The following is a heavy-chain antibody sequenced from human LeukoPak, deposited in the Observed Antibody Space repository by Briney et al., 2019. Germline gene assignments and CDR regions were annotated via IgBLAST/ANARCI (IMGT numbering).Heavy chain of an antibody. V-gene: IGHV3-48*03. Sequence: GGSLRLSCAASGFTFSSYEMNWVRQAPGKGLEWVSYISSSGSTIYYADSVKGRFTISRDNAKNSLYLPMNSLRDEDTAVYYCARLKADPYYADYGGWRDYYYYGMDVWGQGTTVTVSS. CDR1: GFTFSSYE. J-gene: IGHJ6*02. D-gene: IGHD4-23*01. CDR3: ARLKADPYYADYGGWRDYYYYGMDV. CDR2: ISSSGSTI.